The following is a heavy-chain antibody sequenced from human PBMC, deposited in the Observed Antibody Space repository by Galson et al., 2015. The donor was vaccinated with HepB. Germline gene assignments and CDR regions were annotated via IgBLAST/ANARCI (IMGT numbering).Heavy chain of an antibody. CDR2: ISSSSSYI. CDR3: ARDSGKAAADDH. CDR1: GFTFSSYS. V-gene: IGHV3-21*01. D-gene: IGHD6-13*01. J-gene: IGHJ5*02. Sequence: SLRLSCAASGFTFSSYSMNWVRQAPGKGLEWVSSISSSSSYIYYADSVKGRFTISRDNAKNTLYLQMNSLRAEDTAVYYCARDSGKAAADDHWGQGTLVTVSS.